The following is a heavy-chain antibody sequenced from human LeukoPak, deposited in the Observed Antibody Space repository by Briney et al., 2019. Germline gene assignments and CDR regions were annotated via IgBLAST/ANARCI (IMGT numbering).Heavy chain of an antibody. CDR2: INAKTGAT. Sequence: AAVKVSCKASGYTFDENHIHWVRHAPGQGPEWMGWINAKTGATDSAQQCQGRLTMTRDTSIGTASMDLSGLRLDDTGIYYCARAGDESTGHYDSLHFWGQGTMVTVSS. CDR3: ARAGDESTGHYDSLHF. J-gene: IGHJ3*01. D-gene: IGHD2-8*02. CDR1: GYTFDENH. V-gene: IGHV1-2*02.